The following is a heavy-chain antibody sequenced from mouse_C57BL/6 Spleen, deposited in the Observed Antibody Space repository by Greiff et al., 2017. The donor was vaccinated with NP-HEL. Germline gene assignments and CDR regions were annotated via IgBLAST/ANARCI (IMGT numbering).Heavy chain of an antibody. CDR1: GFSLTSYG. J-gene: IGHJ4*01. D-gene: IGHD1-1*01. Sequence: VKLMESGPGLVQPSQSLSITCTVSGFSLTSYGVHWVRQSPGKGLEWLGVIWSGGSTDYNAAFISRLSISKDNSKSQVFFKMNSLQADDTAIYYCARLSGYGSSYGAMDYWGQGTSVTVSS. V-gene: IGHV2-2*01. CDR2: IWSGGST. CDR3: ARLSGYGSSYGAMDY.